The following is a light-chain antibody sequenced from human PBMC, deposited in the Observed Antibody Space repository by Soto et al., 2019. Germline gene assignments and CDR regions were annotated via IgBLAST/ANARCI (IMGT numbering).Light chain of an antibody. V-gene: IGKV1-5*03. CDR3: QQYESFFPLT. J-gene: IGKJ4*01. CDR2: KAS. CDR1: QSINSW. Sequence: IEMTQSPSSLSVSVGDRVTITCRASQSINSWLAWYQQKPGKAPKLLIYKASNLESGVPSRFSGSRSGTDFTLTISSLQPDDFATYHCQQYESFFPLTCGGGTKVDIK.